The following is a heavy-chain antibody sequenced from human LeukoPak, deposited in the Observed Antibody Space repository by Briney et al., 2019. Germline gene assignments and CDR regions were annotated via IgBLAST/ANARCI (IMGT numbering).Heavy chain of an antibody. CDR2: FSTSSSHI. CDR1: GFTFSSYS. D-gene: IGHD6-13*01. CDR3: AKALLGGIAAADNWFDP. J-gene: IGHJ5*02. V-gene: IGHV3-21*01. Sequence: GGSLRLSCAASGFTFSSYSMNWVRQAPGKGLEWVSYFSTSSSHIYYADSVKGRFTISGDNAKNSLYLQMNSLRAEDTAVYYCAKALLGGIAAADNWFDPWGQGTLVTVSS.